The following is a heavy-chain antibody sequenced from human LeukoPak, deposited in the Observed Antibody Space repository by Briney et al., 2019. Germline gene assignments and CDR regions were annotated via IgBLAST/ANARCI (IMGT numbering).Heavy chain of an antibody. CDR1: GGSISSYY. CDR2: IYTSGST. CDR3: ARDNESSGWAFGAFDI. V-gene: IGHV4-4*07. D-gene: IGHD6-19*01. Sequence: KSSETLSLTCTVSGGSISSYYWSWIRQPAGKGLEWIGRIYTSGSTNYNPSLKSRVTMSVDTSKNQFSLKLSSVTAADTAVYYCARDNESSGWAFGAFDIWGQGTMVTVSS. J-gene: IGHJ3*02.